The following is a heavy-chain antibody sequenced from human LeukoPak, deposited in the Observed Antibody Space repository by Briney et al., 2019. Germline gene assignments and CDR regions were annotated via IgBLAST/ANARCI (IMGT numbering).Heavy chain of an antibody. CDR2: ISVYNGNT. Sequence: ASVKVSCKASGYTFSSYALAWVRQAPGQGPEWMGSISVYNGNTEYAQKLQGRVTMTTDTFTNTAYMELWNLRPDDTAVYYCARSRVSHTTVSTLLYWGQGTLVTVSS. CDR3: ARSRVSHTTVSTLLY. V-gene: IGHV1-18*01. J-gene: IGHJ4*02. D-gene: IGHD1-14*01. CDR1: GYTFSSYA.